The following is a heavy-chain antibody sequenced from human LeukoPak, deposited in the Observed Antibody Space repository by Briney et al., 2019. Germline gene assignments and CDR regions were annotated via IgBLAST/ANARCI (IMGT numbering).Heavy chain of an antibody. J-gene: IGHJ4*02. CDR1: GYTFTGYY. D-gene: IGHD4-23*01. CDR2: INHNSGGT. V-gene: IGHV1-2*04. CDR3: ASGVTLDFVFDY. Sequence: ASVKVSCKASGYTFTGYYMHWVRQAPGQGLEWMGWINHNSGGTNYAQKFQGWVTMTRDTSISTAYMELSRLRSDDTAVYYCASGVTLDFVFDYWGQGTLVTVSS.